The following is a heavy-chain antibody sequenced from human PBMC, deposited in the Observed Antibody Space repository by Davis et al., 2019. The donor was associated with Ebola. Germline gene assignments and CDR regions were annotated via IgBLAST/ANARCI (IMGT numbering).Heavy chain of an antibody. Sequence: ASVKVSCKASGYTFTGYYMHWVRQAPGQGLEWMGWINPNRGGTNYAQKFQGRVTMTRDTSISTAYMELSRLRSDDTAVYYCARGKVDSVALDVWGQGTTVTVSS. CDR1: GYTFTGYY. J-gene: IGHJ6*02. CDR2: INPNRGGT. V-gene: IGHV1-2*02. CDR3: ARGKVDSVALDV. D-gene: IGHD5-12*01.